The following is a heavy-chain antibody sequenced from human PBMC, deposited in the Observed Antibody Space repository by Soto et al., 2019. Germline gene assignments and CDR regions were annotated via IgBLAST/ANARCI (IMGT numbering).Heavy chain of an antibody. CDR1: GFNFSNYG. D-gene: IGHD5-12*01. Sequence: QVQLVESGGGVVQPGRSLRLSCAVSGFNFSNYGMHWVRQAPGKGLEWVAVIWYDGSNKYYVDSVKGRFTISRDNSKNRLYRQKDSRRAEETALYYCARNGEMATPCQHWGQGTLVTVSS. V-gene: IGHV3-33*01. J-gene: IGHJ1*01. CDR2: IWYDGSNK. CDR3: ARNGEMATPCQH.